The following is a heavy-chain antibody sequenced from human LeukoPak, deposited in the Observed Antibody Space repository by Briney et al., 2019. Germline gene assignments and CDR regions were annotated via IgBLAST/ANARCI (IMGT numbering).Heavy chain of an antibody. CDR2: IYTSGST. CDR1: GGSISSASYY. J-gene: IGHJ4*02. CDR3: AKEREGPYGYLDY. D-gene: IGHD4-17*01. V-gene: IGHV4-61*02. Sequence: RPSETLSLTCTVSGGSISSASYYWSWIRQPAGKGLQWIGGIYTSGSTYYNPSLKSRVTISVDTSKNQFSLKLRSVTAADTVVYYCAKEREGPYGYLDYWGQGILVTVSS.